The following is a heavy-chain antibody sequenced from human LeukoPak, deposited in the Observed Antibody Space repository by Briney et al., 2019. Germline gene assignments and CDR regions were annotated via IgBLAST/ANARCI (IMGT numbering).Heavy chain of an antibody. CDR1: GFTFSDYY. J-gene: IGHJ4*02. D-gene: IGHD2-21*02. V-gene: IGHV3-11*03. CDR2: ISSRGDDT. Sequence: GGSLRLSCAASGFTFSDYYMSWIRQAPGKGLEWVSSISSRGDDTSYAGSVKGRFTISRDNSKNTLYLQLNSLRVDDAAIYYCAKHRRSTLVTAYFDSWGQGTLVTVSS. CDR3: AKHRRSTLVTAYFDS.